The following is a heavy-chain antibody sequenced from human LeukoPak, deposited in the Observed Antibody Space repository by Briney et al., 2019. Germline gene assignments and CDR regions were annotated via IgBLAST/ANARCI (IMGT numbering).Heavy chain of an antibody. Sequence: GRSLRPSCAASGFTFDDYAMHWVRQAPGKGLEWVSGISWNSGSIGYADSVKGRFTISRDNAKNSLYLQMNSLRAEDTALYYCAKDIRIAAAGPFDYWGQGTLVTVSS. CDR2: ISWNSGSI. J-gene: IGHJ4*02. V-gene: IGHV3-9*01. D-gene: IGHD6-13*01. CDR1: GFTFDDYA. CDR3: AKDIRIAAAGPFDY.